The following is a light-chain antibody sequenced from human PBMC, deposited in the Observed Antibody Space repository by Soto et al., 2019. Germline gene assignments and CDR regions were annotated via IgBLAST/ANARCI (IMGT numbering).Light chain of an antibody. J-gene: IGLJ2*01. CDR1: SSDIGRYNY. V-gene: IGLV2-11*01. CDR3: CSYAGTYTPSVI. CDR2: DVT. Sequence: QSALTQPRSVSGSPGQSVTISCTGTSSDIGRYNYVSWYQQHPGKAPKLIIYDVTKRPSGVPDRFSGSKSDNTASLTISGLQAEDEADYYCCSYAGTYTPSVIFGGGTKVTVL.